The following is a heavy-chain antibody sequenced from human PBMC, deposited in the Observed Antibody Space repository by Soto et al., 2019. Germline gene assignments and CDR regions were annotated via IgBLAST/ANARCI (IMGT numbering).Heavy chain of an antibody. CDR2: NDNSGST. CDR3: AGAVSDFDVRRYRTSYFDQ. V-gene: IGHV4-31*03. CDR1: GASVSTGVYY. J-gene: IGHJ4*02. Sequence: QVQLDESGPGLVQPSQTLSLSCTVSGASVSTGVYYWTWIRQHPGKGLEWIGYNDNSGSTYYNPSLTGRVDISVDTSKNQFSLNLQSVTAADTAFYYCAGAVSDFDVRRYRTSYFDQWGQGILVTVSS. D-gene: IGHD3-10*02.